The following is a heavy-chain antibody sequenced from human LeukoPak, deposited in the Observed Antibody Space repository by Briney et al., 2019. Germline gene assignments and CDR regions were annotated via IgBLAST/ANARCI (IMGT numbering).Heavy chain of an antibody. J-gene: IGHJ4*02. Sequence: SETLSLTCTFSGASISSYYWSWIRQPPGKGLEWIGYIYYSGSTNYTPSLKSRVTISVDTSKNQFSLKLTSVTAADTAVYYCARVVANSYVDYWGQGTLVTVSS. D-gene: IGHD5-18*01. CDR1: GASISSYY. CDR2: IYYSGST. CDR3: ARVVANSYVDY. V-gene: IGHV4-59*01.